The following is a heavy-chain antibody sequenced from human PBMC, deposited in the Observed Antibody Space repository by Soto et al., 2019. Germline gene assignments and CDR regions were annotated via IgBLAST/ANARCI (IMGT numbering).Heavy chain of an antibody. CDR1: GGTFSSYA. Sequence: QVQLVQSGAEVKKPGSSVKVSCKASGGTFSSYAISWVRQAPGQGLEWMGGIIPIFGTANYAQKFQGRVTITADESTSTAYMELSSLRSEDTAVYYCARGLSDYYDSSGYSGYFDYWGQGTLVTVSS. V-gene: IGHV1-69*01. D-gene: IGHD3-22*01. CDR2: IIPIFGTA. CDR3: ARGLSDYYDSSGYSGYFDY. J-gene: IGHJ4*02.